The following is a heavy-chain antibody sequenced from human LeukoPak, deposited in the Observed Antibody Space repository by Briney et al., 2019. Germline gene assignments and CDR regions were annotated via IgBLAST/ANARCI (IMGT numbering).Heavy chain of an antibody. V-gene: IGHV4-59*01. J-gene: IGHJ4*02. D-gene: IGHD5-18*01. CDR3: ARNAKDAAMVIYFDY. Sequence: SETLSLTCTVSGDSISGYYWSWIRQPPGKGPEWIGFIYDSGNTNYNPSLKSRVTISVDTPKKQFSLKLSSVTAADTAVYFCARNAKDAAMVIYFDYWGQGTLVTVSS. CDR2: IYDSGNT. CDR1: GDSISGYY.